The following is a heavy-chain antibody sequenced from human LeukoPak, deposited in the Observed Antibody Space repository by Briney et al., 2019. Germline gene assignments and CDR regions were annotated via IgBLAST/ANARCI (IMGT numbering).Heavy chain of an antibody. CDR2: MNPNSGNT. J-gene: IGHJ4*02. Sequence: ASVKVSCKASGYTFTSYDINWVRQATGQGLEWMGWMNPNSGNTGYAQKFQGRVTMTRNTSISTAYMELSSLRSEDTAVCYCARGRRLRLGELSFWGQGTLVTVSS. V-gene: IGHV1-8*01. D-gene: IGHD3-16*02. CDR3: ARGRRLRLGELSF. CDR1: GYTFTSYD.